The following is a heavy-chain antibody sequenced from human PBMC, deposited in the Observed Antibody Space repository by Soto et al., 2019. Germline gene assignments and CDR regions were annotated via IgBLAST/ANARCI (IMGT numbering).Heavy chain of an antibody. CDR2: ISAYNGNT. D-gene: IGHD6-6*01. V-gene: IGHV1-18*01. J-gene: IGHJ5*02. CDR3: AREQRSRSSAGNWFDP. CDR1: GYTFTSYG. Sequence: ASVKVSCKASGYTFTSYGISWVRQAPGQGLEWMGWISAYNGNTNYAQKLQGRVTMTTDTSTSTAYMELRSLRSDDTAVYYCAREQRSRSSAGNWFDPWGQGTLVTVSS.